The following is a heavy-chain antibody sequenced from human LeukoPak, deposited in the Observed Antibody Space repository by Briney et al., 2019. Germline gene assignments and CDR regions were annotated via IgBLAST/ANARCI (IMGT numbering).Heavy chain of an antibody. J-gene: IGHJ4*02. Sequence: GGSLRLSCVASGFTFSSYWMHWVRQAPGKGLEWVSRIDFETDTTTYAGSVKGRFTISRDDTKNTLYLQMDSLRDEDAAVYYCVRAGSGFDYWGQGTLVTVTS. CDR1: GFTFSSYW. CDR3: VRAGSGFDY. D-gene: IGHD2-15*01. CDR2: IDFETDTT. V-gene: IGHV3-74*01.